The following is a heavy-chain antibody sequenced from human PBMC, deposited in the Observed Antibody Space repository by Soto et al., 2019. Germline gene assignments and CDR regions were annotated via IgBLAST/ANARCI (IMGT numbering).Heavy chain of an antibody. CDR1: GFTFSSYW. CDR2: IKQDGSEK. D-gene: IGHD3-9*01. Sequence: GGSLRLSCAASGFTFSSYWMSWVRQAPGKGLEWVANIKQDGSEKYYVDFVKGRFTISRDNAKNSLYLQMNSLRAEDTAVYYCARDTRIYDILTGYSHHIADYNWFDPWGQGTLVTVSS. J-gene: IGHJ5*02. CDR3: ARDTRIYDILTGYSHHIADYNWFDP. V-gene: IGHV3-7*01.